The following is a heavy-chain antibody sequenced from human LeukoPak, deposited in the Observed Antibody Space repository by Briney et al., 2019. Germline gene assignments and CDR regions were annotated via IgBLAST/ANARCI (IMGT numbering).Heavy chain of an antibody. D-gene: IGHD1-7*01. Sequence: GGALRLSCAPSLFTFSSYGMSWVRQAPGRGLECVSDICVSGGSTYYADSEKGRFTISRDNSKSTLYLQMSSLRVEDTAVYYCAKDLYWNYDSAPVFFDYWGQGTLVTVSS. J-gene: IGHJ4*02. CDR3: AKDLYWNYDSAPVFFDY. CDR2: ICVSGGST. CDR1: LFTFSSYG. V-gene: IGHV3-23*01.